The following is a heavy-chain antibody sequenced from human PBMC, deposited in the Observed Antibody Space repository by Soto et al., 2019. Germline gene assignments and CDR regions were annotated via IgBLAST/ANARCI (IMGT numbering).Heavy chain of an antibody. J-gene: IGHJ4*02. D-gene: IGHD6-13*01. CDR3: ARGPASSTPTPNFDY. Sequence: SVKVSCKASGGTFSSYAISWVRQAPGQGLEWMGGIIPIFGTANYAQKFQGRVTITADESTSTAYMELSSLRSEDTAVYYCARGPASSTPTPNFDYWGQGTLVTVSS. V-gene: IGHV1-69*13. CDR1: GGTFSSYA. CDR2: IIPIFGTA.